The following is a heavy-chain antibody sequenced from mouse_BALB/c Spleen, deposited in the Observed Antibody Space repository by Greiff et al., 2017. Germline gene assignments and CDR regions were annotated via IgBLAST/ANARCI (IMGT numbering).Heavy chain of an antibody. CDR3: ARRGELGLDY. Sequence: EVMLVESGGGLVKPGGSLKLSCAASGFTFSSYAMSWVRQTPEKRLEWVATISSGGSYTYYPDSVKGRFTISRDNAKNTLYLQMSSLRSEDTAMYYCARRGELGLDYWGQGTTLTVSS. CDR1: GFTFSSYA. J-gene: IGHJ2*01. D-gene: IGHD4-1*01. V-gene: IGHV5-9-1*01. CDR2: ISSGGSYT.